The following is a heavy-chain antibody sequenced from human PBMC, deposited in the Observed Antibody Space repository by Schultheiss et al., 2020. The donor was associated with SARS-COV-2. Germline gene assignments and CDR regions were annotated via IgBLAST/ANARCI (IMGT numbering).Heavy chain of an antibody. CDR1: GFTFSSYW. CDR2: ISGSGGST. V-gene: IGHV3-23*01. CDR3: AKSVPYGVHGGVSDY. J-gene: IGHJ4*02. D-gene: IGHD4-17*01. Sequence: GESLKISCAASGFTFSSYWMHWVRQAPGKGLVWVSAISGSGGSTYYADSVKGRFTISRDNSKNTLYLQMNSLRAEDTAVYYCAKSVPYGVHGGVSDYWGQGTLVTVSS.